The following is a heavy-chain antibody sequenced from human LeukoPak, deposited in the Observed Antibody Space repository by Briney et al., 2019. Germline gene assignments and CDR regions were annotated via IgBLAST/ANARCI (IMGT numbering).Heavy chain of an antibody. D-gene: IGHD5-24*01. CDR2: IRYDGSNK. CDR1: GFTFSSYG. Sequence: SGGPLRLSCAASGFTFSSYGMHWVRQAPGKGLEWVAFIRYDGSNKYYADSVKGRFTISRDNSKNTLYLQMNSLRAEDTAVYYCAKDPGDGYNSVSLDYWGQGTLVTVSS. V-gene: IGHV3-30*02. J-gene: IGHJ4*02. CDR3: AKDPGDGYNSVSLDY.